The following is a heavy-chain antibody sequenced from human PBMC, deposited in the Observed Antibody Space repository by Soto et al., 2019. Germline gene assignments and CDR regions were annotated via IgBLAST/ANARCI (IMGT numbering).Heavy chain of an antibody. CDR3: ARALTGYGMDV. V-gene: IGHV1-18*01. Sequence: QVQLVQSGVEVREPGASVKVSCKAVRYIFTNYGVSWVRQAPGQGLEWMGWITTYNGNTEYAQKLQGRVSMPTDASTSTAYMELGSLRSDDTAIYYCARALTGYGMDVWGQGTTVTVSS. CDR2: ITTYNGNT. J-gene: IGHJ6*02. CDR1: RYIFTNYG.